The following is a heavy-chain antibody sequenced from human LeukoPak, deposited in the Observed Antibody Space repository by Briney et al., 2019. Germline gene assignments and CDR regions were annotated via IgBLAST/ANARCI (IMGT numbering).Heavy chain of an antibody. J-gene: IGHJ4*02. CDR1: GFTFDYFG. CDR3: ARGSRRGHAGYYDSSGYYYGGDFDY. CDR2: LYSGGSK. Sequence: GGSLRLSCAASGFTFDYFGMSWVRQAPGKGLELVSVLYSGGSKYYADSVKGRFTISRDNSKNTLYLQMNSLRAEDTAVYYCARGSRRGHAGYYDSSGYYYGGDFDYWGQGTLVTVSS. V-gene: IGHV3-53*01. D-gene: IGHD3-22*01.